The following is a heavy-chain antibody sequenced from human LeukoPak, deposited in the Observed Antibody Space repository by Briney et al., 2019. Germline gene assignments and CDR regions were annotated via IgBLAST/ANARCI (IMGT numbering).Heavy chain of an antibody. CDR2: INADGSST. CDR1: RFTFSDYW. J-gene: IGHJ4*02. Sequence: GGSLRLSCAASRFTFSDYWMHWVRQAPGKGLVWVSRINADGSSTNYADSVKGRFTISRDNAKNTLYLQMNSLRAEDTAVYYCTRGRYYFDYWGQGTLVTVSS. CDR3: TRGRYYFDY. D-gene: IGHD1-14*01. V-gene: IGHV3-74*01.